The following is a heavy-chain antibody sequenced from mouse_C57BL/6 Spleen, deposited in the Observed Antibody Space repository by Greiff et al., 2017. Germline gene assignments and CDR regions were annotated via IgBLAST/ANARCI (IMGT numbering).Heavy chain of an antibody. V-gene: IGHV1-62-2*01. CDR3: ARHEANYEDYYAMDY. D-gene: IGHD1-1*01. CDR2: FYPGSGSI. J-gene: IGHJ4*01. Sequence: QVQLKESGAELVKPGASVKLSCKASGYTFTEYTIHWVKQRSGQGLEWIGWFYPGSGSITYNEKFKDKATLTADKSSSTVYMELSRLTSEDSAVYFWARHEANYEDYYAMDYWGQGTSVTVSS. CDR1: GYTFTEYT.